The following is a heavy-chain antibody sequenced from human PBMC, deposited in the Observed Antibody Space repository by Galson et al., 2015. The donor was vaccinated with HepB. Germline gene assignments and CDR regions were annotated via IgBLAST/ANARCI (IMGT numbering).Heavy chain of an antibody. CDR1: GFTFSSYA. CDR3: ARAYIAAAGDFDY. D-gene: IGHD6-13*01. Sequence: SLRLSCAASGFTFSSYAMHWVRQAPGKGLEWVAVISYDGSNKYYADSVKGRFTISRDNSKNTLYLQMNSLRAEDTAVYHCARAYIAAAGDFDYWGQGTLVTVSS. V-gene: IGHV3-30*01. CDR2: ISYDGSNK. J-gene: IGHJ4*02.